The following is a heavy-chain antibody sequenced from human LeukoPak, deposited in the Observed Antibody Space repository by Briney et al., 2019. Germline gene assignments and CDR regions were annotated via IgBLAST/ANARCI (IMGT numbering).Heavy chain of an antibody. D-gene: IGHD1-26*01. CDR2: ISSGATTT. Sequence: GGSLRLSCAASGFTLTSDSMNWVRQAPGKGLEWISYISSGATTTYYADSVKGRFTISRDNAGNSLYLQINSLRVNDTAVYYCAKGTVGAKYWGQGTLVTVSS. CDR1: GFTLTSDS. CDR3: AKGTVGAKY. V-gene: IGHV3-48*04. J-gene: IGHJ4*02.